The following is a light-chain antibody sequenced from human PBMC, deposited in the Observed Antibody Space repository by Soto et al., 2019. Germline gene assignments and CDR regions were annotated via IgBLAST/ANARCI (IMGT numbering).Light chain of an antibody. CDR1: QTVRNNY. J-gene: IGKJ4*01. V-gene: IGKV3-20*01. CDR3: QQFSGYPLT. CDR2: DAS. Sequence: ELVLTQSPGTLSFSPGERATQSCSASQTVRNNYLAWYQQKPGQAPRLLIYDASSRATGIPDRSSGGGSGTDFTLTISRLEPEDFAVYYCQQFSGYPLTFGGGTKVDIK.